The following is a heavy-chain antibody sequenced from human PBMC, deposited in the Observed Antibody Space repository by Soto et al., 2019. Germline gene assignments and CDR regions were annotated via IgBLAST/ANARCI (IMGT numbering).Heavy chain of an antibody. J-gene: IGHJ5*02. Sequence: SSETLSLTCTVSGGSISNYYWSWIRQPPGRGLEWIGHIFYSGSTNYIPALKSRVTISVDTSKSQFSLKLSSVTAADTAVYYCAKDSGYNYGYFRWFDPWGQGTLVTVSS. CDR2: IFYSGST. CDR3: AKDSGYNYGYFRWFDP. V-gene: IGHV4-59*01. D-gene: IGHD5-18*01. CDR1: GGSISNYY.